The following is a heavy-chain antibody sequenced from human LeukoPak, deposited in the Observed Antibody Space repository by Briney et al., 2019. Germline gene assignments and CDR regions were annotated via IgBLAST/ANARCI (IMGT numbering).Heavy chain of an antibody. J-gene: IGHJ3*02. Sequence: QTLSLTCTVSGDSISSGDYYWSWIRQPAGKGLEWIGRISSSGSTNYNPSLKSRVTISVDTAKNHFSLNLSSVTAADTAVYYCARSDGYGLVGIWGQGTMVTVSS. D-gene: IGHD3-10*01. CDR1: GDSISSGDYY. V-gene: IGHV4-61*02. CDR3: ARSDGYGLVGI. CDR2: ISSSGST.